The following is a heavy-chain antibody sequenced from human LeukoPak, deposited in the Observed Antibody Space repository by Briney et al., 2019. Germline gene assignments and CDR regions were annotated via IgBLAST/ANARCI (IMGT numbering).Heavy chain of an antibody. CDR3: AREGDTMYYFDY. CDR2: IYNSGGT. CDR1: GGSISSSSYY. V-gene: IGHV4-39*07. J-gene: IGHJ4*02. D-gene: IGHD2-21*02. Sequence: SETLSLTCTVYGGSISSSSYYWGWLRQPPGKGLEWFGSIYNSGGTYYNTSLKSRVTISVDTSMNQFSLKLSSVTAADTAVYYCAREGDTMYYFDYWGQGTLVTVSS.